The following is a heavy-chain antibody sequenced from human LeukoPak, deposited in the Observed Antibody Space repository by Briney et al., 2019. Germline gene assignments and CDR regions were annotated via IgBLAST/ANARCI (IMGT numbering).Heavy chain of an antibody. V-gene: IGHV3-30*03. J-gene: IGHJ4*02. Sequence: LSLTCAVYGGSFSGYYWSWIRQPPGKGLEWVAVISSDGSNKYYADSVKGRFTISRDNSKNTLYLQMNSLRAEDTAVYYCARSLDYDFSPSFDYWGQGTLVTVSS. D-gene: IGHD3-3*01. CDR1: GGSFSGYY. CDR3: ARSLDYDFSPSFDY. CDR2: ISSDGSNK.